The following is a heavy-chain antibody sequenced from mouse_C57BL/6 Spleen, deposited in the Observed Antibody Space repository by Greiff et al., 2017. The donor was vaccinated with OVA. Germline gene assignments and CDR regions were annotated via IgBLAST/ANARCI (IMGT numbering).Heavy chain of an antibody. Sequence: VKLQQPGAELVRPGTSVKLSCKASGYTFTSYWMHWVKQRPGQGLEWIGVIDPSDSYTNYNQKFKGKATLTVDTSSSTAYMQLSSLTSEDSAVYYCARLPYYDYDPYAMDYWGQGTSVTVSS. D-gene: IGHD2-4*01. CDR1: GYTFTSYW. J-gene: IGHJ4*01. CDR2: IDPSDSYT. V-gene: IGHV1-59*01. CDR3: ARLPYYDYDPYAMDY.